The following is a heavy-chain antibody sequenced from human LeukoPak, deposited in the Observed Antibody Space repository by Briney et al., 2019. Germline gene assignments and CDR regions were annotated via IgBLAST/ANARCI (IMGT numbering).Heavy chain of an antibody. CDR1: GFTFSSYS. J-gene: IGHJ4*02. CDR2: ISTGSSTK. Sequence: GGSLRLSCAASGFTFSSYSMSWVRQAPGRGLEWLSYISTGSSTKYYADSVKGRFTISRDNAKNSLYLRMYSLRAEDTAVYYCASWYSGTYFWGQGTLVTVSS. CDR3: ASWYSGTYF. D-gene: IGHD1-26*01. V-gene: IGHV3-48*04.